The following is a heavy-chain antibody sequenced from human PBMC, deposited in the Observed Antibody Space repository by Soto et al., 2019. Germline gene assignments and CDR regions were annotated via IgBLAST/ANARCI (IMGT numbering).Heavy chain of an antibody. CDR1: GFIFRNYA. CDR2: IGGNGADT. V-gene: IGHV3-23*01. Sequence: EVQLLESGGVLVQPGGSLRLSCAASGFIFRNYAMSWVRQAPGKGLEWVSAIGGNGADTYYADSVKGRFTISRDNSKNTLYLQMNSLRAEDTAVYFCAIPSGLTVTGPDYWGQGTLVTVSS. CDR3: AIPSGLTVTGPDY. D-gene: IGHD6-19*01. J-gene: IGHJ4*02.